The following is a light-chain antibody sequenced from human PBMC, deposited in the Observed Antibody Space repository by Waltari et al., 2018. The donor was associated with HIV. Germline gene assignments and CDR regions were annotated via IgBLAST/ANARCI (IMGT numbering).Light chain of an antibody. Sequence: DIVMTQSPDSLAVSLGERAPINCKSSPSVLYSSNNKNYLAWYQQKPGQPPKLLIYWASTRESGVPDRFSGSGSGTDFTLTISSLQAEDVAVYYCQQYYSTPPITFGPGTKVEIK. V-gene: IGKV4-1*01. CDR2: WAS. CDR3: QQYYSTPPIT. CDR1: PSVLYSSNNKNY. J-gene: IGKJ3*01.